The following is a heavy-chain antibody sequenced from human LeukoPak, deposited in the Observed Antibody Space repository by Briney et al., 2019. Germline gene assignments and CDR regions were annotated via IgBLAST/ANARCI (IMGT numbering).Heavy chain of an antibody. CDR1: GGSISSYY. CDR2: ISYSGSN. Sequence: SETLSLTCTVSGGSISSYYWSWMRQPPGKGLEWIGYISYSGSNNYNPSLKSRVSISVDTSKNQFSLKLNSVAAADTAVYYCTRDSGTSGEVKFDPWGQGSLVTVSS. J-gene: IGHJ5*02. V-gene: IGHV4-59*01. CDR3: TRDSGTSGEVKFDP. D-gene: IGHD3-10*01.